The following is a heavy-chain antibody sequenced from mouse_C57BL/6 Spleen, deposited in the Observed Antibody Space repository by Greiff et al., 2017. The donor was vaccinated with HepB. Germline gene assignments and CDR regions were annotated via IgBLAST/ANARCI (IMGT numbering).Heavy chain of an antibody. Sequence: QVQLQQSGAELVKPGASVKLSCKASGYTFTSYWMQWVKQRPGQGLEWIGEIDPSDSYTNYNQKFKGKATLTVDTSSSTAYMQLSSLTSEDSAVYYCARPTVRAMDYWGQGTSVTVSS. CDR3: ARPTVRAMDY. V-gene: IGHV1-50*01. CDR1: GYTFTSYW. J-gene: IGHJ4*01. CDR2: IDPSDSYT. D-gene: IGHD1-1*01.